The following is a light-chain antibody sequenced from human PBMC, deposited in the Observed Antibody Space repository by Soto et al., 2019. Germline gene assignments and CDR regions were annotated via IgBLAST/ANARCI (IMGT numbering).Light chain of an antibody. V-gene: IGKV3-20*01. Sequence: IVLTQSPDTLSMSPWETATLSCRASQVVPGDYLAWYQQRAGQTPRLLIYHAISRTTDIPDRSSGSVSGAGFALTISRLEPEDFAVYYCQQYGSSPPATFGQGTRLEIK. CDR2: HAI. CDR3: QQYGSSPPAT. CDR1: QVVPGDY. J-gene: IGKJ5*01.